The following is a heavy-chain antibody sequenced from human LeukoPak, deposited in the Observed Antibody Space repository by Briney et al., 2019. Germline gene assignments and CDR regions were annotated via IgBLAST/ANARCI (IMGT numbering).Heavy chain of an antibody. D-gene: IGHD1-26*01. V-gene: IGHV1-69*04. CDR3: ARDGDSGSYYPYYFDY. J-gene: IGHJ4*02. Sequence: GAAVTVSCKASGGTFSSYAISWVRQAPGQGREWMGRIIPILGIANYAQKFQGRVTITADKSTSTAYMELSSLRSEDTAVCYCARDGDSGSYYPYYFDYWGQGTLVTVSS. CDR1: GGTFSSYA. CDR2: IIPILGIA.